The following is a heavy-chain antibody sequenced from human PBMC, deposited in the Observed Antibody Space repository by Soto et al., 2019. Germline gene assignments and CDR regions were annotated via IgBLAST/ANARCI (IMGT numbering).Heavy chain of an antibody. CDR2: ISGSGGST. J-gene: IGHJ4*02. Sequence: EVQLLESGGGLVQPGGSLRLSCAASGFTFSSYAMRWVRQAPVKGREWVSAISGSGGSTYYADSVKGRFTISRDNSKKTLYLQMSSLRAEDTAVDYCARRGSVSYYEYWGQGTLVTVSS. CDR3: ARRGSVSYYEY. V-gene: IGHV3-23*01. CDR1: GFTFSSYA. D-gene: IGHD6-19*01.